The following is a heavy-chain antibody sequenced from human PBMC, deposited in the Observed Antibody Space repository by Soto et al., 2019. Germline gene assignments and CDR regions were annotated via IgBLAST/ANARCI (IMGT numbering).Heavy chain of an antibody. D-gene: IGHD5-12*01. J-gene: IGHJ6*02. CDR1: GFTFSSYA. CDR3: ARVSKWRRLRALDYYYGIDC. V-gene: IGHV3-30-3*01. Sequence: PGGSLRLSCAASGFTFSSYAMHWVRQAPGKGLEWVAVISYDGSNKYYADSVKGRFTISRDNSKNTLYLQMNSLRAEDTAVYYCARVSKWRRLRALDYYYGIDCWGQGTTVTVSS. CDR2: ISYDGSNK.